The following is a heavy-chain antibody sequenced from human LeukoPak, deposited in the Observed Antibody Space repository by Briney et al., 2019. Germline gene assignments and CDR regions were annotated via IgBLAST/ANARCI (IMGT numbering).Heavy chain of an antibody. CDR3: ARDQFLITVKPGHWYFDL. V-gene: IGHV3-20*01. Sequence: GGSLRLSCAAYGFTFDDYGVSWVRQVPGKGLEWVSGISWNGGSTEYADSVKGRFTISRDNAKNSLYLQMNSLRAEDTALYHCARDQFLITVKPGHWYFDLWGGGTLVTVSS. CDR1: GFTFDDYG. CDR2: ISWNGGST. D-gene: IGHD3-16*01. J-gene: IGHJ2*01.